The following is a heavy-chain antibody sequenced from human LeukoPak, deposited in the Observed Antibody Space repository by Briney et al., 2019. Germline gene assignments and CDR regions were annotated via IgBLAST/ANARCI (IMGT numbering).Heavy chain of an antibody. V-gene: IGHV3-21*01. CDR2: ISSSSSYI. CDR1: GFTFSSYS. J-gene: IGHJ4*02. CDR3: ARDIGSHYDSSGYFDY. D-gene: IGHD3-22*01. Sequence: PGGSLRLSCAASGFTFSSYSMNWVRQAPGKGLEWVSSISSSSSYIYYADSVKGRFTISRDNAKNSLYLQMNSLRAEDTAVYCCARDIGSHYDSSGYFDYWGQGTLVTVSS.